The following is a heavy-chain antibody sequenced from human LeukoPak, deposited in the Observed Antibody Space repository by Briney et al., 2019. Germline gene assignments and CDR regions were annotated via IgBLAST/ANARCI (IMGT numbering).Heavy chain of an antibody. CDR1: GFTVSSNY. Sequence: GGSLRLSCAASGFTVSSNYMSWVRQAPGKGLEWVSVIYSGGSTYYADSVMGRFTISRDISKNTLYLQMNSLRAEDTAVYYCARTRGSSSSYYYYGMDVWGQGTTVTVSS. CDR2: IYSGGST. D-gene: IGHD6-6*01. V-gene: IGHV3-53*01. J-gene: IGHJ6*02. CDR3: ARTRGSSSSYYYYGMDV.